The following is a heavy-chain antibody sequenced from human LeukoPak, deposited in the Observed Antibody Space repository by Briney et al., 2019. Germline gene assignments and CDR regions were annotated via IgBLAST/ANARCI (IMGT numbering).Heavy chain of an antibody. CDR2: TYYRSKWYN. V-gene: IGHV6-1*01. Sequence: SQTLSLTCAISGDSVSSNSAAWNWIRQSPSRGLEWLGRTYYRSKWYNDYAVSVKSRITINPDTSKNQFSLQLNSVTPEDTAVYYCARAGTTVTSYYYYYYGMDVWGQGTTVTVSS. J-gene: IGHJ6*02. D-gene: IGHD4-17*01. CDR1: GDSVSSNSAA. CDR3: ARAGTTVTSYYYYYYGMDV.